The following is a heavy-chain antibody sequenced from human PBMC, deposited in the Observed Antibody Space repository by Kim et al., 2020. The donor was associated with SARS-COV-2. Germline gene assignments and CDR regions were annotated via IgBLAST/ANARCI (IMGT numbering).Heavy chain of an antibody. D-gene: IGHD2-8*01. CDR3: AKSVLRYYDYGMDV. Sequence: ADSVKGRFTSSRDNSKNTLYLQMNSLRAEDTAVYYCAKSVLRYYDYGMDVWGQGTTVTVSS. J-gene: IGHJ6*02. V-gene: IGHV3-23*01.